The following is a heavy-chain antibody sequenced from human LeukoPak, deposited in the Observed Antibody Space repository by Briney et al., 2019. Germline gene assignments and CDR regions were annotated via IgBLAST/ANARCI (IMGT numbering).Heavy chain of an antibody. V-gene: IGHV4-39*01. CDR3: ASGIAVAGTSPTNLWPFDY. Sequence: SETLSLTCTVSGGSISSSSYYWGWIRQPPGKGLEWIGSIYYSGSTYYNPSLKSRVTISVDTSKNQFSLKLSSVTAADTAVYYCASGIAVAGTSPTNLWPFDYWGQGTLVTASS. CDR2: IYYSGST. J-gene: IGHJ4*02. D-gene: IGHD6-19*01. CDR1: GGSISSSSYY.